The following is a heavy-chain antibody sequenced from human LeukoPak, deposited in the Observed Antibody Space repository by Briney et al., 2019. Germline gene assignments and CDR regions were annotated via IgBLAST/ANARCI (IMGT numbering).Heavy chain of an antibody. V-gene: IGHV3-7*01. CDR1: GFTFSSYW. CDR3: ARIITREVTLDAFDI. Sequence: GGALRLSCAASGFTFSSYWMSWVRQAPGKGLGWVANIKQDGSEKYYVDSVKGRFTISRDNAKNSLYLQMASLKAEDTAVYYCARIITREVTLDAFDIWGQGTMVTVSS. J-gene: IGHJ3*02. D-gene: IGHD5-24*01. CDR2: IKQDGSEK.